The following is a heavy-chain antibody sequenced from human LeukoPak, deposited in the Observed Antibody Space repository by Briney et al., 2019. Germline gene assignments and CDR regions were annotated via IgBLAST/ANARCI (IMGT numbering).Heavy chain of an antibody. J-gene: IGHJ5*02. D-gene: IGHD6-13*01. V-gene: IGHV4-38-2*01. Sequence: SETLSLTCAVSGYSIISGYYWGWIRQPPVKGLEWIGSIYHSGSTYYNPSLKSRVTISVDTSKNQFSLKLSSVTAADTAVYYCARKYSYTSSWLSWRQGTLVTVSS. CDR2: IYHSGST. CDR1: GYSIISGYY. CDR3: ARKYSYTSSWLS.